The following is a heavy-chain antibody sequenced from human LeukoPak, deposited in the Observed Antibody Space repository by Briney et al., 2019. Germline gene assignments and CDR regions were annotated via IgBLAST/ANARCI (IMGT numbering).Heavy chain of an antibody. CDR1: GASLSTSY. D-gene: IGHD3-3*01. CDR3: ARDATTFGSDLRKNWYFDL. Sequence: SETLSLTCTVAGASLSTSYWNWIRQSPENGLEWIGRSYGLGITTYNPSLESRVTVSVDITKNQFSLNLTSVTAADTAVYYCARDATTFGSDLRKNWYFDLWGRGTLVTVSS. J-gene: IGHJ2*01. V-gene: IGHV4-4*07. CDR2: SYGLGIT.